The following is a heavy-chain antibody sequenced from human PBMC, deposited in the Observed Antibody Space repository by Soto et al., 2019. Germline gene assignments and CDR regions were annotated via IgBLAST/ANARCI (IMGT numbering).Heavy chain of an antibody. V-gene: IGHV4-4*07. J-gene: IGHJ5*02. CDR1: GGSISSYY. CDR2: IYTSGST. CDR3: ARGWWFGEFWFDP. D-gene: IGHD3-10*01. Sequence: ETLSLTCTASGGSISSYYWRWIRQPAGKGLEWIGRIYTSGSTNYNPSLKSRVTMSVDTSKNQFSLKLSSVTAADTAVYYCARGWWFGEFWFDPWGQGTLVTVSS.